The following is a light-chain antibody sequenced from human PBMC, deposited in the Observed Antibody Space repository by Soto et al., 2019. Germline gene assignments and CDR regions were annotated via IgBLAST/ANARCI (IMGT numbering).Light chain of an antibody. Sequence: EIVMTQSPATLSVPPGQRATLSCRASESVSTNLAWYQQTPGQAPRLLIYGASTRATGIPGRFSGSGSGTEFTLTISSLQSDASAVYFCQQCNSESVIFGQGTRLEI. CDR2: GAS. V-gene: IGKV3-15*01. CDR1: ESVSTN. CDR3: QQCNSESVI. J-gene: IGKJ5*01.